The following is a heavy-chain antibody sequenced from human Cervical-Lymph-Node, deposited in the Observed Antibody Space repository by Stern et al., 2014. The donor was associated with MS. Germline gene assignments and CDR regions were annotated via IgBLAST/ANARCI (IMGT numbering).Heavy chain of an antibody. CDR1: GYNFINYW. D-gene: IGHD2-21*01. V-gene: IGHV5-51*03. Sequence: EVQLVESGAELKKPGESLKISCKTSGYNFINYWVAWVRQVSGKGLEWIGIIYPGDSDIRDSPSFQGHVTMSVDKSNTTAYLQWKSLKASDTAVYYCARWSVACDYWGQGALITVSS. J-gene: IGHJ4*02. CDR2: IYPGDSDI. CDR3: ARWSVACDY.